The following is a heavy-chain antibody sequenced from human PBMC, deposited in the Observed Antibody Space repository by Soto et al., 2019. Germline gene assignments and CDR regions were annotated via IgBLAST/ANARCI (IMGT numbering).Heavy chain of an antibody. J-gene: IGHJ4*02. D-gene: IGHD5-12*01. V-gene: IGHV3-21*01. CDR1: GFTFSSYS. CDR3: ARDLSGYDPLDY. Sequence: PGGSLRLSCAASGFTFSSYSMNWVRQAPGKGLEWVSSISSSSSYIYYADSVKGRFTISRDNAKNSLYLQMNSLRAEDTAVYYCARDLSGYDPLDYWGQGTLVTVSS. CDR2: ISSSSSYI.